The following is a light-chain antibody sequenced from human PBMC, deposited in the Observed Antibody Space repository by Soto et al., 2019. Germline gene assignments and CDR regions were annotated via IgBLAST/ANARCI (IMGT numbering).Light chain of an antibody. CDR2: GAS. J-gene: IGKJ4*01. Sequence: EIVMTQSPVTLSVSPGERATLSCRASQSVSSNLAWYQKKPGQAPRLLIDGASIRATGIPARFSGSGSGAEFTLTISSLQSEDFAVYYCLLYNDWPLTFGGGTKVEIK. CDR1: QSVSSN. CDR3: LLYNDWPLT. V-gene: IGKV3-15*01.